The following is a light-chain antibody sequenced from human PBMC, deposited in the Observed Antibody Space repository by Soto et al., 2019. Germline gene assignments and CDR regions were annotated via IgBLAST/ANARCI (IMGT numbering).Light chain of an antibody. CDR3: QGFGNSRT. J-gene: IGKJ2*01. CDR1: QTVTSTY. V-gene: IGKV3-20*01. Sequence: EIVLTQSPGTLSLSPGERATLSCWASQTVTSTYLAWYQQKPGQAPRPLIYATSSRATGIPDRFSGSGSGTAFTVNISRLDSEDSAVYYCQGFGNSRTFGQGTKLEIE. CDR2: ATS.